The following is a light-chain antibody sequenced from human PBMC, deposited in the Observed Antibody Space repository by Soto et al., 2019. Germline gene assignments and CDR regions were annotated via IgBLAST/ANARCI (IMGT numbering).Light chain of an antibody. J-gene: IGLJ2*01. Sequence: QSVLTQPPSSSGTPGQRVTISCSGSNSNIGRHTVNWYQQFPGTAPKLLIHSDNQRPSGVPDRFSGSKSGTSASLAISGLQSEDEADYYCAGWDDSLNGVFGGATKVTVL. CDR3: AGWDDSLNGV. CDR1: NSNIGRHT. CDR2: SDN. V-gene: IGLV1-44*01.